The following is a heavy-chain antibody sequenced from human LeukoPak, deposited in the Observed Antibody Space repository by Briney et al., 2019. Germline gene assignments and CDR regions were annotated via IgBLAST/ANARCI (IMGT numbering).Heavy chain of an antibody. CDR2: ISSSGSTI. CDR1: EFTFSDYY. Sequence: PGGSLRLSCVAYEFTFSDYYMNWIRQAPGKGLEWVSYISSSGSTIYYADSVKGRFTISRDNAENSLYLQMNSLRAEDTAVYYCASGWGIYAFDVWGQGTMVTVSS. D-gene: IGHD3-16*01. J-gene: IGHJ3*01. CDR3: ASGWGIYAFDV. V-gene: IGHV3-11*01.